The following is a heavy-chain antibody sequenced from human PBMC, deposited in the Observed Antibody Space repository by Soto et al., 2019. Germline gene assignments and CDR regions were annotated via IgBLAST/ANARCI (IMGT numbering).Heavy chain of an antibody. V-gene: IGHV1-69*02. CDR3: ARVGKQWLVDY. D-gene: IGHD6-19*01. CDR1: GGTFSSYT. Sequence: QVQLVQSGAEVKKPGSSVKVSCKASGGTFSSYTISWVRQAPGQGLEWMGRIIPILGIANYAQKFQGRVTIIADKSTSTAYMELSSLRSEDTVVYYCARVGKQWLVDYLGQGTLVTVSS. J-gene: IGHJ4*02. CDR2: IIPILGIA.